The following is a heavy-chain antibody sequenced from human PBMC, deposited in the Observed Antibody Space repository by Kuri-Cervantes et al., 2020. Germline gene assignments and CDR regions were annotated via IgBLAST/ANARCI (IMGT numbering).Heavy chain of an antibody. J-gene: IGHJ4*02. CDR2: IYYSGST. CDR3: ARGYSQGPSDFDY. V-gene: IGHV4-59*08. D-gene: IGHD5-12*01. Sequence: SCTVSGGSISSYYWSWIRQPPGKGLEWIGYIYYSGSTYYNPSLKSRVTISVDTSKNQFSLKLSSVTAADTAVYYCARGYSQGPSDFDYWGQGTLVTVSS. CDR1: GGSISSYY.